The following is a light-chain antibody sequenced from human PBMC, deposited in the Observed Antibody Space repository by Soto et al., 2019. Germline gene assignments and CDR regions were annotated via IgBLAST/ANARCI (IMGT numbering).Light chain of an antibody. CDR1: QSVSRIY. V-gene: IGKV3-20*01. CDR2: AAS. Sequence: EIVLTQSPGTLSLSPGEKATLSCRASQSVSRIYLAWYQQKPGQAPRLLIYAASSRATGIPDRFSGSGSGTDFTLTISRLEPEDCAVYYCQQYGSSPYTFGQGTKLEIK. J-gene: IGKJ2*01. CDR3: QQYGSSPYT.